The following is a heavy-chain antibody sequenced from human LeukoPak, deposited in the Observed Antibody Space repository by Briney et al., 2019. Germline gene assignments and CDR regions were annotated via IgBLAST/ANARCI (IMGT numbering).Heavy chain of an antibody. CDR1: GGSISSGGYY. J-gene: IGHJ5*02. CDR3: ARGLPKDIVVVPAALWFDP. D-gene: IGHD2-2*01. CDR2: IYYRGST. V-gene: IGHV4-31*03. Sequence: SETLSLTCTVSGGSISSGGYYWSWIRQHPGKGLEWIGYIYYRGSTYYNPSLKSRVTISVDTSKNQFSLKLSSVTAADTAVYYCARGLPKDIVVVPAALWFDPWGQGTLVTVSS.